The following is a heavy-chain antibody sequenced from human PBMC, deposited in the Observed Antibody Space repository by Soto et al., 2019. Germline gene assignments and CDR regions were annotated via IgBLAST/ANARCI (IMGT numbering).Heavy chain of an antibody. V-gene: IGHV3-23*01. CDR3: AKDGLGYCSSNSCYRHYYYGMDV. D-gene: IGHD2-2*02. Sequence: EVQLLESGGGLVQPGGSLRLSCAASGFTFSSYAMSWVRQAPGKGPEWVSGIVGSGAMTYYADSAKGRFTISRDNSKNTLAPQMNSLRAEDTAVYYCAKDGLGYCSSNSCYRHYYYGMDVWGQGATVTVSS. J-gene: IGHJ6*02. CDR2: IVGSGAMT. CDR1: GFTFSSYA.